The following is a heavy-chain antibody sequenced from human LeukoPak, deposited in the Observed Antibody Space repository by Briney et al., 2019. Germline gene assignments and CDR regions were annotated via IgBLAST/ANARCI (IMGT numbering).Heavy chain of an antibody. CDR2: IYSGTST. CDR3: SIDVTCSGGACYSGDY. Sequence: PGGSLRLSCAASGFNVSGNYMSWVRQAPGKGLEWVSVIYSGTSTYYADSVEGRFTISRNYTKSTMYLQMMSLRSEDAAVCYCSIDVTCSGGACYSGDYWGQGTLVTVSS. V-gene: IGHV3-53*01. CDR1: GFNVSGNY. D-gene: IGHD2-15*01. J-gene: IGHJ4*02.